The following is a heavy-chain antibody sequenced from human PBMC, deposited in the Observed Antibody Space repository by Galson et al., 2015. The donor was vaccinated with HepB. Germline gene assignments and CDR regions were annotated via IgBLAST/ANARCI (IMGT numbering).Heavy chain of an antibody. Sequence: SVKVSCKASGYTFTSYGISWVRQAPGQGLEWMGWISAYNGNTNYAQKLQGRVTMTTDTSTSTAYMELRSLRSDDTAVYYCARGLGAHYYDSSGPDDAFDIWGQGTMVTVSS. CDR1: GYTFTSYG. V-gene: IGHV1-18*04. J-gene: IGHJ3*02. CDR2: ISAYNGNT. D-gene: IGHD3-22*01. CDR3: ARGLGAHYYDSSGPDDAFDI.